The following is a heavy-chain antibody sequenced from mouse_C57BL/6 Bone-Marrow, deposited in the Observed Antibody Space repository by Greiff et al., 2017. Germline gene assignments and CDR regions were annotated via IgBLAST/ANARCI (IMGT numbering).Heavy chain of an antibody. V-gene: IGHV1-22*01. Sequence: VHVKQSGPELVKPGASVKMSCKASGYTFTDYNMHWVKQSHGKSLEWIGYINPNNGGTSYNQKFKGKATLTVNKSSSTAYMELRSLTSEDSAVYYCASRGTSFDYWGQGTTLTVSS. J-gene: IGHJ2*01. CDR2: INPNNGGT. CDR3: ASRGTSFDY. D-gene: IGHD3-3*01. CDR1: GYTFTDYN.